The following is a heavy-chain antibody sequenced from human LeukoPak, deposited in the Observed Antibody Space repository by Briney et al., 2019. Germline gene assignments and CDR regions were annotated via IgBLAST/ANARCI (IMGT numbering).Heavy chain of an antibody. CDR2: ISSSSSYI. Sequence: KPGGSLRLSCAASGFTFSSYSMNWVRQAPGKGLEWVSSISSSSSYIYYAVSVKGRSTISRDNAKNSLYLQMTSVRPEDTAVYYCARDLRKITMVRGVMDYWGQGTLVTVSS. D-gene: IGHD3-10*01. CDR3: ARDLRKITMVRGVMDY. CDR1: GFTFSSYS. V-gene: IGHV3-21*01. J-gene: IGHJ4*02.